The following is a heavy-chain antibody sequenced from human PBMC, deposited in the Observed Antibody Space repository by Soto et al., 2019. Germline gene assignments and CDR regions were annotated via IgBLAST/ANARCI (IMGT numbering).Heavy chain of an antibody. CDR3: ARFDCSSTSSCWFDP. D-gene: IGHD2-2*01. Sequence: APVKVSCKASGGTFSSYAISWVRQAPGQGLEWMGGIIPIFGTANYAQKFQGRVTITADEPTSTAYMELSSLRSEDTAVYYCARFDCSSTSSCWFDPWGQGTLVTVSS. CDR1: GGTFSSYA. CDR2: IIPIFGTA. V-gene: IGHV1-69*13. J-gene: IGHJ5*02.